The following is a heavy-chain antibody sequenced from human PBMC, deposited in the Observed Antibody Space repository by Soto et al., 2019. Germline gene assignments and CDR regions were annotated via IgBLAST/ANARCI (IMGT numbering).Heavy chain of an antibody. CDR1: GFTFSDYY. Sequence: QVQLVESGGGLVKPGGSLRLSCAASGFTFSDYYMSWIRQASGKGLEWVSYITSSGSSKHYADSVKGRFTISRDNAKNSLFLQMNSLRAEDTAVYYCARVDVYGYYYGMDVWGQWTAVTVSS. J-gene: IGHJ6*02. D-gene: IGHD4-17*01. V-gene: IGHV3-11*01. CDR2: ITSSGSSK. CDR3: ARVDVYGYYYGMDV.